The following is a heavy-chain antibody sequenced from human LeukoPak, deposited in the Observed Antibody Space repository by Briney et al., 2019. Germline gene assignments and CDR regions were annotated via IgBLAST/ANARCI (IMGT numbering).Heavy chain of an antibody. Sequence: GGSLRLSCAASGFTFSSYSMNWVRQAPGKGLEWVSSISSSSSYIYYADSVKGRFTISRDNAKNLLYLQMNSLRAEDTAVYYCARMKGGSYYPREYYYYGMDVWGQGTTVTVSS. D-gene: IGHD1-26*01. J-gene: IGHJ6*02. CDR2: ISSSSSYI. CDR1: GFTFSSYS. CDR3: ARMKGGSYYPREYYYYGMDV. V-gene: IGHV3-21*01.